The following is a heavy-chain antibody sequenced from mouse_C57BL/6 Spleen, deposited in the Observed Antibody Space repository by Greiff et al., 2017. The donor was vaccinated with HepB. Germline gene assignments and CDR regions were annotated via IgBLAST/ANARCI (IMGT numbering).Heavy chain of an antibody. CDR1: GYSITSGYY. J-gene: IGHJ1*03. CDR2: ISHDDSN. CDR3: ARGGYFDV. Sequence: VQLKQSGPGLVKPSQSLSLTCSVTGYSITSGYYWNWIRQFPGNKLEWMGYISHDDSNNYNPSLKNRISITRDTSKNQFFLKLNSVTTEDTATYYCARGGYFDVWGTGTTVTVSS. V-gene: IGHV3-6*01.